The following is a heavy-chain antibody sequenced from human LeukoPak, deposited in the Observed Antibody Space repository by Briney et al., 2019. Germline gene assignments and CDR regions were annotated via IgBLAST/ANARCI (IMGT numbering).Heavy chain of an antibody. CDR3: ARGGSLAVAPHQYYFDY. CDR2: IHYSGST. J-gene: IGHJ4*02. D-gene: IGHD6-19*01. V-gene: IGHV4-59*01. Sequence: SETLSLSCSVSGGSINTTYWSWIRQPPGKGLEWIGNIHYSGSTNYNSSLKSRVTISVDTSKNQFSLKMISVTTEDTAVYYCARGGSLAVAPHQYYFDYWGQGTLVTVSS. CDR1: GGSINTTY.